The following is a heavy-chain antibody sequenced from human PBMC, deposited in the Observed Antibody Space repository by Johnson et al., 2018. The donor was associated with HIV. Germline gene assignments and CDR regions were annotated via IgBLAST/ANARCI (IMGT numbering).Heavy chain of an antibody. Sequence: MQLVESGGGLVQPGGSLRLSCVASGFTFSRYAMNWVRQAPGKGLEWVSSVTGSGGTSYYADSVQGRFTIPRDNSKNTLYLQMNSLRAEDTAVYYCAYRGDYDFWSGYPDAFDIWGRGTMVTVSS. D-gene: IGHD3-3*01. CDR1: GFTFSRYA. V-gene: IGHV3-23*04. J-gene: IGHJ3*02. CDR3: AYRGDYDFWSGYPDAFDI. CDR2: VTGSGGTS.